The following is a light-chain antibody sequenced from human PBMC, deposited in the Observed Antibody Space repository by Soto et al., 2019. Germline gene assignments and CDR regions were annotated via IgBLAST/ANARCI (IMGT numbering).Light chain of an antibody. CDR2: EVS. CDR3: CSYAGSSTPLV. Sequence: QSVLTQPASVSGSPGQSITISCTGTSSDVGSYNLVSWYQQHPGKAPKLMIYEVSKRPSGVSNRFSGSKSGNTASLTISGLRAEDEADYYCCSYAGSSTPLVFGGGTQLTVL. J-gene: IGLJ2*01. CDR1: SSDVGSYNL. V-gene: IGLV2-23*02.